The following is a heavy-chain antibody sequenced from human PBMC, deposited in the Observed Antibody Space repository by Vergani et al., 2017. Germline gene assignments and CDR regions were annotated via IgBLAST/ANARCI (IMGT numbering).Heavy chain of an antibody. CDR2: IYTSGST. CDR1: GGSISSGSYY. J-gene: IGHJ4*02. V-gene: IGHV4-61*02. D-gene: IGHD6-13*01. Sequence: QVQLQESGPGLVKPSQTLSLTCTVSGGSISSGSYYWSWIRQPAGKGLEWIGRIYTSGSTNYNPSLKSRVTISVDTSKNQFSLKLSSVTAADTAVYYCARVSYSSSWTIDYWGQGTLVTVSS. CDR3: ARVSYSSSWTIDY.